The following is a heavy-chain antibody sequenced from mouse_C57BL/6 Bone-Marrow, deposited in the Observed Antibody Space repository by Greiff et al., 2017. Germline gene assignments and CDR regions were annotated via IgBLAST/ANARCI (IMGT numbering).Heavy chain of an antibody. CDR1: GYTFTSYW. CDR3: ARVDYYGSSYWYFDG. V-gene: IGHV1-61*01. D-gene: IGHD1-1*01. CDR2: IYPSDSET. Sequence: QVQLQQPGAELVRPGSSVKLSCKASGYTFTSYWLDWVKQRPGQGLEWIGNIYPSDSETHYNQKFKDKATLTVDKSSSTAYMQLSSLTSEDSAVYYCARVDYYGSSYWYFDGWGTGTTVTVSS. J-gene: IGHJ1*03.